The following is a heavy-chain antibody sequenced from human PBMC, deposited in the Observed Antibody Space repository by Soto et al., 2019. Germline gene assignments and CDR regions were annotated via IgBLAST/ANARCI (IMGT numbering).Heavy chain of an antibody. CDR2: IYRVGIA. CDR1: GYSISSGPD. J-gene: IGHJ5*02. D-gene: IGHD1-1*01. Sequence: PXATLSLSLAVSGYSISSGPDRWCIRPPPGKGLEWIGTIYRVGIAYYNPSLKSRVTISIDTSKNHFSLRLSSVTATDTAVYFCAVGNPDGFDPWGQGTLVTVSS. CDR3: AVGNPDGFDP. V-gene: IGHV4-38-2*01.